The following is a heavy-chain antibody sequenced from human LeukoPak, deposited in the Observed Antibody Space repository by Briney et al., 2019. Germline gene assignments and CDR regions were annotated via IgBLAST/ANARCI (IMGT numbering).Heavy chain of an antibody. J-gene: IGHJ4*02. CDR1: GFTFDDNA. CDR3: ARSGSYYLDY. CDR2: ISWNSGSI. V-gene: IGHV3-9*01. D-gene: IGHD3-10*01. Sequence: GGSLRRSCAASGFTFDDNAMHWVRQAPGKGLEWVSGISWNSGSIGYADSVKGRFTISRDNAKNSLYLQMNSLRAEDTALYYCARSGSYYLDYWGQGTLVTVSS.